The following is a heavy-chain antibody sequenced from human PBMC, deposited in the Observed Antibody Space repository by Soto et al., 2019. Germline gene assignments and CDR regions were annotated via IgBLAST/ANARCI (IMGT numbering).Heavy chain of an antibody. CDR2: ISSSGDAT. V-gene: IGHV3-23*01. D-gene: IGHD3-3*01. CDR3: AKNGDFWSWGMDV. Sequence: GGSLRLSCAASGFTFSTYAMTWVRQAPGKGLEWVSIISSSGDATYYLDSVKGRFTISRDNSRNTLHLQTNSLRAEDAAVYFCAKNGDFWSWGMDVWGQGTTVTVS. J-gene: IGHJ6*02. CDR1: GFTFSTYA.